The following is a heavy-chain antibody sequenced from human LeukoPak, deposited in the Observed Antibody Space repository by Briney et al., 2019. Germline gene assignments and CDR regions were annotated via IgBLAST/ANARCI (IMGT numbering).Heavy chain of an antibody. D-gene: IGHD3-22*01. CDR2: INHSGST. V-gene: IGHV4-39*07. Sequence: PSETLSLTCTVSGGSISSSSYYWSWIRQPPGKGLEWIGEINHSGSTNYNPSLKSRVTISVDTSKNQFSLKLSSVTAADTAVYYCARVVSGYYYYYYGMDVWGQGTTVTVSS. CDR1: GGSISSSSYY. CDR3: ARVVSGYYYYYYGMDV. J-gene: IGHJ6*02.